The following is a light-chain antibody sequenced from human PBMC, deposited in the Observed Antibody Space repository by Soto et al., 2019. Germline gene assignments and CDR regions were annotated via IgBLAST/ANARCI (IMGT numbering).Light chain of an antibody. CDR2: GAS. V-gene: IGKV1-27*01. CDR3: GTYYTALFS. CDR1: QDIMNF. J-gene: IGKJ3*01. Sequence: IQMTQSPSSLSASAGDSVTITCRASQDIMNFLAWYQQRPGETPKLLISGASTSQSGVPSRFSGRGSGTTCTLTISSLHPEDVGSYYCGTYYTALFSFGPGTTVDIK.